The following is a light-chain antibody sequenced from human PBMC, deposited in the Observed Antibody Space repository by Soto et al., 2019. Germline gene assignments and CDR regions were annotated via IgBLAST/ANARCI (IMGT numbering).Light chain of an antibody. Sequence: EIVLTQSPATLSLSPGERATLSCRASQSVSRYLSWYQQKPGHAPRLLIYDASNTAIGIPARFSGSGSGTDFTLTISSLEPEDFAVYYFQQRGNWPITFGQGTRLEIK. CDR1: QSVSRY. J-gene: IGKJ5*01. CDR3: QQRGNWPIT. CDR2: DAS. V-gene: IGKV3-11*01.